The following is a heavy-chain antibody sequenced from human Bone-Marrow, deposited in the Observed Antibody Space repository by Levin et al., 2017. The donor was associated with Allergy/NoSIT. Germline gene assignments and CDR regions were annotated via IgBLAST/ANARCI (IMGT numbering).Heavy chain of an antibody. Sequence: GESLKISCAASGFTFSSYGMHWVRQAPGKGLEWVAVIWYDGSNKYYADSVKGRFTISRDNSKNTLYLQMNSLRAEDTAVYYCARAPGDPARGYCSGGSCYPIDYWGQGTLVTVSS. CDR3: ARAPGDPARGYCSGGSCYPIDY. CDR1: GFTFSSYG. CDR2: IWYDGSNK. V-gene: IGHV3-33*01. J-gene: IGHJ4*02. D-gene: IGHD2-15*01.